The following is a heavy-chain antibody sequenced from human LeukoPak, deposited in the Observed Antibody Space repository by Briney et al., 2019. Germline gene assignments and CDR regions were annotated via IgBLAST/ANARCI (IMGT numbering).Heavy chain of an antibody. CDR2: IRNKANNYAT. CDR3: AILRGGATAGDDSFDI. Sequence: GGSLKLSCAASGFTFSGSAMHWVRQASGKGLEWVGRIRNKANNYATAYGASVKGRFTISRDDSKKTAYLQMNSLKTEDTAVYYCAILRGGATAGDDSFDIWGQGTVVTVSS. V-gene: IGHV3-73*01. CDR1: GFTFSGSA. J-gene: IGHJ3*02. D-gene: IGHD6-13*01.